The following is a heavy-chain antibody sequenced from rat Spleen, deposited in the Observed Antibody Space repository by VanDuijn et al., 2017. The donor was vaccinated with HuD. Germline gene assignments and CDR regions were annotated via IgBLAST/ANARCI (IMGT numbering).Heavy chain of an antibody. D-gene: IGHD4-1*01. J-gene: IGHJ2*01. CDR2: ISYDGRNS. CDR3: AREIHYYFDY. CDR1: GFTFSDYY. Sequence: EVQLVESDGGLVQPGRSLKLSCAASGFTFSDYYMAWVRQAPTKGLEWVATISYDGRNSNYRDSVKGRFTISRDNAKNTLYLQMDSLRSEDTATYYCAREIHYYFDYWGQGVMVTVSS. V-gene: IGHV5-29*01.